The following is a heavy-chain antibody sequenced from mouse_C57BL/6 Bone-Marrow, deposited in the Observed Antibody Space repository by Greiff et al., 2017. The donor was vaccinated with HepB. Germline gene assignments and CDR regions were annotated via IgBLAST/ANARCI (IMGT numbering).Heavy chain of an antibody. CDR1: GFNIKDDY. CDR3: TTCYYGSRVPAMDY. CDR2: IDPENGDT. D-gene: IGHD1-1*01. J-gene: IGHJ4*01. V-gene: IGHV14-4*01. Sequence: EVKLVESGAELVRPGASVKLSCTASGFNIKDDYMHWVKQRPEQGLEWIGWIDPENGDTEYASKFQGKATITADTSSNTAYLQLSSLTSEDTAVYYCTTCYYGSRVPAMDYWGQGTSVTVSS.